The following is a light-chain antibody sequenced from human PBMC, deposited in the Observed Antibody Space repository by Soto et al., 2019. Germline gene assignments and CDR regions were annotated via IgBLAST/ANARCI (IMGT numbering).Light chain of an antibody. Sequence: ELVMTQSPATLSVSPGERATLSCRASQNINNNLAWYLQKPGQAPRLLIYYVSTRATAIPARFSGSGSGTDFTLTITRLEPEDFALYYCQQYGGSPITFGLGTRLEIK. V-gene: IGKV3-15*01. J-gene: IGKJ5*01. CDR2: YVS. CDR1: QNINNN. CDR3: QQYGGSPIT.